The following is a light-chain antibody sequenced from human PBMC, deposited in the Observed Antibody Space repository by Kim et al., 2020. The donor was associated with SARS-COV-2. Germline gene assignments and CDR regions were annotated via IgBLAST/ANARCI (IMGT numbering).Light chain of an antibody. V-gene: IGKV1-39*01. CDR3: QQIFSTPRT. CDR1: QSISTY. Sequence: ASVGDRIIITCRTSQSISTYLNRYQQKPGKAPKMLISETSTLQSRVPLRFSGRGSRTEFTLTITSLQPEDFATYYCQQIFSTPRTFGQGTKVDIK. J-gene: IGKJ1*01. CDR2: ETS.